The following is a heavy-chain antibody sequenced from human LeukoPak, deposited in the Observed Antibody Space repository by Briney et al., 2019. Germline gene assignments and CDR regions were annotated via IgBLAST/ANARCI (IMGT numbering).Heavy chain of an antibody. Sequence: GGSLRLSCAASGFTFSSYGMHWVRQAPGKGLEWVAFIGYDGSNKYYADSVKGRFTISRDNSKNTLYLQMNSLRAEDTAVYYCAKDRQAGIPDYWGQGTLVTVSS. J-gene: IGHJ4*02. CDR2: IGYDGSNK. CDR3: AKDRQAGIPDY. D-gene: IGHD2-2*02. CDR1: GFTFSSYG. V-gene: IGHV3-30*02.